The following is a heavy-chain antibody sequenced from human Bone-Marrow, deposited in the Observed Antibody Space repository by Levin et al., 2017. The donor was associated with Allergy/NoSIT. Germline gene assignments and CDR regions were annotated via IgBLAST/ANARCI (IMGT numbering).Heavy chain of an antibody. CDR2: IDWDDDK. D-gene: IGHD5-18*01. Sequence: SGPTLVKPPQTLTLTCTFSGFSLSTSGMCVSWIRQPPGKALEWLARIDWDDDKYYSTSLKTRLTISKDTSKNQVVLTMTNMDPVDTATYYCARIQSRYSYGYVPIVYYGMDVWGQGTTVTVSS. J-gene: IGHJ6*02. CDR1: GFSLSTSGMC. V-gene: IGHV2-70*11. CDR3: ARIQSRYSYGYVPIVYYGMDV.